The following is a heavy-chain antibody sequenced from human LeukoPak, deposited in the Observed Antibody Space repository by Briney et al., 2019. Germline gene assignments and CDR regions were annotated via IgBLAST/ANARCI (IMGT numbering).Heavy chain of an antibody. Sequence: SETLSLTCAVSGGSISSYYWSWIRQPPGEGLEWIGYIYYSGSTNYNPSLKSRVTISVDTSKNQFSLRLSSVTAADTAVYYCARGGYCSSTSCYATAVFDYWGQGTLVTVSS. D-gene: IGHD2-2*01. CDR3: ARGGYCSSTSCYATAVFDY. V-gene: IGHV4-59*01. CDR1: GGSISSYY. J-gene: IGHJ4*02. CDR2: IYYSGST.